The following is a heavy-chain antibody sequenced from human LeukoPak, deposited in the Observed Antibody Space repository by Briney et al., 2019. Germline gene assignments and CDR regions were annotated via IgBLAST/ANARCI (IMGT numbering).Heavy chain of an antibody. D-gene: IGHD3-22*01. J-gene: IGHJ4*02. Sequence: GGSLRLSCAASGFTFSSYEMNWVRQAPGKGLEWLSYISSSGSAIYYADSVKGRFTISRDNAKNSLYLQMNSLRAEDTAVYYCAKGGYFYDSSDAYWGQGTLVTASS. CDR3: AKGGYFYDSSDAY. CDR2: ISSSGSAI. CDR1: GFTFSSYE. V-gene: IGHV3-48*03.